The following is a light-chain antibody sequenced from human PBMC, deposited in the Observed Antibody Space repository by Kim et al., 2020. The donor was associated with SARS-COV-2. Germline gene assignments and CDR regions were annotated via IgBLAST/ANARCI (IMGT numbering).Light chain of an antibody. V-gene: IGLV1-40*01. CDR1: SSNIGAGFD. CDR3: QSYHSSLSGYV. CDR2: DNT. Sequence: RVTLSCTGSSSNIGAGFDVHWYQKLPGTAPKLLIFDNTNRPSGVPDRFSGSKSGTSASLAITGLQAEDEADYYCQSYHSSLSGYVFGTGTKVTVL. J-gene: IGLJ1*01.